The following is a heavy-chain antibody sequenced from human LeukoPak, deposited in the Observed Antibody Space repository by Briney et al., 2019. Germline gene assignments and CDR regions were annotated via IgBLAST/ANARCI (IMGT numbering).Heavy chain of an antibody. V-gene: IGHV3-30-3*01. J-gene: IGHJ4*02. Sequence: GGSLRLSCTASGFTFSTYAMHWVRQAPGKGLEWVAVISYDGTNKYYADSMKGRFTISRDNAKNSLYLQMNSLRAEDTAVYYCARGQTYYYDSSGYYYSGFDYWGQGTLVTVSS. CDR3: ARGQTYYYDSSGYYYSGFDY. D-gene: IGHD3-22*01. CDR2: ISYDGTNK. CDR1: GFTFSTYA.